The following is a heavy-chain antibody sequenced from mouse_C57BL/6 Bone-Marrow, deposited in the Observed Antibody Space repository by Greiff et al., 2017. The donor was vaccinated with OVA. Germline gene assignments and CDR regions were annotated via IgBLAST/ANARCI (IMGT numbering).Heavy chain of an antibody. CDR3: AGGLYGSSPLYAMDY. CDR2: ISSGSSTI. D-gene: IGHD1-1*01. J-gene: IGHJ4*01. V-gene: IGHV5-17*01. CDR1: GFTFSDYG. Sequence: EVMLVESGGGLVKPGGSLKLSCAASGFTFSDYGMHWVRQAPEKGLEWVAYISSGSSTIYYADTVKGRFTISRDNAKNTLFLQMTSLRSEDTAMYYCAGGLYGSSPLYAMDYWGQGTSVTVSS.